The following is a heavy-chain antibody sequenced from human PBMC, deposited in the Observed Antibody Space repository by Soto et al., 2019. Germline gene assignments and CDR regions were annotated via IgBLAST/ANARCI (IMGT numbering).Heavy chain of an antibody. Sequence: PGGSLRLSCAASGITFSNHALSWVRQAPGKGLEWVSGISGSGANTHYADSVKGRFTISRDNSKNTLSLQMNSLSPDDTAVYFCAKEPGGGTSTITSYFDYWGRGT. CDR1: GITFSNHA. J-gene: IGHJ4*02. V-gene: IGHV3-23*01. D-gene: IGHD5-12*01. CDR3: AKEPGGGTSTITSYFDY. CDR2: ISGSGANT.